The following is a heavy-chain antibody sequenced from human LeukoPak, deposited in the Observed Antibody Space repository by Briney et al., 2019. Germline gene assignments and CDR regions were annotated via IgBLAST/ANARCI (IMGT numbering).Heavy chain of an antibody. CDR3: TRGDGFFDY. J-gene: IGHJ4*02. CDR2: INHSGST. CDR1: GGSFSGYY. V-gene: IGHV4-34*01. D-gene: IGHD5-24*01. Sequence: SETLSLTCAVYGGSFSGYYWSWIRQPPGKGLEWIGEINHSGSTNYNPSLKSRVTISVDTSKNQFSLKLSSVTAADTAVYYCTRGDGFFDYWGQGTLVTVSS.